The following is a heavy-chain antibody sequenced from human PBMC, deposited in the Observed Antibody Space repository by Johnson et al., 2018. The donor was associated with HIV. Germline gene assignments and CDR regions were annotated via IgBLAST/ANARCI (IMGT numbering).Heavy chain of an antibody. D-gene: IGHD3-10*01. V-gene: IGHV3-66*01. CDR3: ARGSYYDAFDI. J-gene: IGHJ3*02. CDR1: GFTFSNAW. CDR2: IYSGGST. Sequence: VLLVESGGGSVKSGGSLRVSCAASGFTFSNAWMSWVRQAPGKGLEWVSVIYSGGSTYYADSVKGRFTISRDNSKNTLYLQMNSLRAEDTAVYYCARGSYYDAFDIWGQGTMVTVSS.